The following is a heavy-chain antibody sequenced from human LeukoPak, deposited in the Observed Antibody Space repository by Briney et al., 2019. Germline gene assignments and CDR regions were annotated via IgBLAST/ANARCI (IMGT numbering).Heavy chain of an antibody. D-gene: IGHD2-2*01. J-gene: IGHJ6*03. Sequence: TSETLSLTCTVSSGSLTGYYWSWIRQPPGKGLEWIAYVYATGTTNYNPSLKTRPTISMGTSKNQLSLTLTSVTAADTAVYYCARHVVVPAATYYYYYYMDVWGKGTTVTISS. CDR3: ARHVVVPAATYYYYYYMDV. CDR1: SGSLTGYY. V-gene: IGHV4-59*01. CDR2: VYATGTT.